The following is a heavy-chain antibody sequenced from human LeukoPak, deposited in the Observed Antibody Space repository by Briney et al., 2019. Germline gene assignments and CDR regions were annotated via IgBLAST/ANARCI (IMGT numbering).Heavy chain of an antibody. CDR2: IYYSGST. CDR3: ARGDPAGSQSNYYYMDV. D-gene: IGHD6-19*01. V-gene: IGHV4-31*03. Sequence: SETLSLTCTVSGGSISSGGYYWSWIRQHPGKGLEWIGYIYYSGSTYYNPSLKSRVTISVDTSRNQFSLKLSSVTAADTAVYYCARGDPAGSQSNYYYMDVWGKGTTVTVSS. J-gene: IGHJ6*03. CDR1: GGSISSGGYY.